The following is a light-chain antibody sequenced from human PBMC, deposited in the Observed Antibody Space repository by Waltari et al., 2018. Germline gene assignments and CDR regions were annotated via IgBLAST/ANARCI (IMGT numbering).Light chain of an antibody. J-gene: IGKJ2*01. CDR1: QSVTTN. Sequence: EIVMTQSPATLSVSPGERAVLSCRASQSVTTNLAWYQQKPGQAPRRLISGASTRATNIPARFSGSWSGTEFNLTISSLQSEDFAVYYCHQYNNGPPYNFGQGTKLEI. CDR2: GAS. V-gene: IGKV3-15*01. CDR3: HQYNNGPPYN.